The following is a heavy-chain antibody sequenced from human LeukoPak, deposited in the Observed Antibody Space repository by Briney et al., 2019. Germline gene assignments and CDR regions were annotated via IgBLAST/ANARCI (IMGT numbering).Heavy chain of an antibody. CDR1: GFTFSSYE. V-gene: IGHV3-30*04. J-gene: IGHJ6*04. Sequence: GGSLRLSCAASGFTFSSYEMNWVRQAPGKGLEWVADISYDGSNKYYADSVRGRFTISRDNSKNTLYLQMNSLGAEDTAVYYCTKDPYGSGSKSCGMDVWGKGTTVTVSS. CDR2: ISYDGSNK. D-gene: IGHD3-10*01. CDR3: TKDPYGSGSKSCGMDV.